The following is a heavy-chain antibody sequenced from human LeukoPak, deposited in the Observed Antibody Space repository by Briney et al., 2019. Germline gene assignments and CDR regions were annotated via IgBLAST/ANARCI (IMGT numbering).Heavy chain of an antibody. V-gene: IGHV3-11*01. CDR1: GFTFSDYY. CDR2: ISSSGSTI. J-gene: IGHJ6*03. D-gene: IGHD4-11*01. Sequence: GGSLRLSCAASGFTFSDYYMSWIRQAPGKGLEWVSYISSSGSTIYYADSVKGRFTISRDKAKNSLYLQMNSLRAEDTAVYYCARTKTVTTEDYYYYYYMDVWGKGTTVTVSS. CDR3: ARTKTVTTEDYYYYYYMDV.